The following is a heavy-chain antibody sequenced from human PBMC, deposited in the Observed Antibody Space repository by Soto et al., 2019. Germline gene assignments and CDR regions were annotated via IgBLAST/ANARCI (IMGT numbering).Heavy chain of an antibody. Sequence: EAQLVESGGGLVQPGGSLRLSCAASGFTFSVYTMHWVRQSPGKGLEWISSITSSGTTISYADSVKGRFTISRDNAKSSLFLQMDTLRDEDTAAYYCARDGYSTSSDWPWFDPWGQGTLVTVSS. CDR3: ARDGYSTSSDWPWFDP. CDR2: ITSSGTTI. V-gene: IGHV3-48*02. D-gene: IGHD6-6*01. CDR1: GFTFSVYT. J-gene: IGHJ5*02.